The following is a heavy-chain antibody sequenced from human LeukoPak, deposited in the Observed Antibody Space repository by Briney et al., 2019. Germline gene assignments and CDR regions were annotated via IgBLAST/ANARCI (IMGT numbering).Heavy chain of an antibody. V-gene: IGHV3-30-3*01. D-gene: IGHD2-2*01. CDR1: GFTFSSYA. CDR3: AKDGCSSCYNWFDP. CDR2: ISYDGSNK. J-gene: IGHJ5*02. Sequence: GGSLRLSCAASGFTFSSYAMHWVRQAPGKGLEWVAVISYDGSNKYYADSVKGRFTISRDNSKNTLYLQMNSLRAEDTAVYYCAKDGCSSCYNWFDPWGQGTLVTVSS.